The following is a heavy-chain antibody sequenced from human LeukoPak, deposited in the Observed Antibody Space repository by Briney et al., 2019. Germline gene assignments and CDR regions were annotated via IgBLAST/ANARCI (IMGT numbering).Heavy chain of an antibody. Sequence: GGSLRLSCAASGFTFSSYALHWVRQAPGKGLEWVSVISYDGGKEYYADSVKGRFTISRDNSKNTLYLQMNSLRGEDTAVYYCARDRNGASSNNWFDSWGQGTLVTVSS. J-gene: IGHJ5*01. CDR2: ISYDGGKE. V-gene: IGHV3-30-3*01. CDR3: ARDRNGASSNNWFDS. CDR1: GFTFSSYA. D-gene: IGHD6-6*01.